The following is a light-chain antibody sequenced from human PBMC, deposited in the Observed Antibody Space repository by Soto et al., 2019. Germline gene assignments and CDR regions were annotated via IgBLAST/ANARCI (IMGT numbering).Light chain of an antibody. V-gene: IGKV4-1*01. CDR1: QVVFDNSKNY. Sequence: DIVMTQSPDSLAVSLGERATINCKSSQVVFDNSKNYLGWYQQKPGQPPKLLIYWASTRESGVPDRFSGSGSGTDFTLTISSLQAEDVGAYYCLQYYSHPFTFGGGTKVEI. CDR3: LQYYSHPFT. J-gene: IGKJ4*01. CDR2: WAS.